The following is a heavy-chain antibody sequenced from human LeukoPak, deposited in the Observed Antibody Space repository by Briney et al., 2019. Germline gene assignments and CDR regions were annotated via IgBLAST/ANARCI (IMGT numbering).Heavy chain of an antibody. CDR3: ARLRSAAFNI. J-gene: IGHJ3*02. Sequence: GGSLRLSCAASGFTFSTSDMHWVRQATGKGLEWVSAIGTAGDTYYPGSVKGRFTISRENAKNSLYLQMNSLRAGDTAVYYCARLRSAAFNIWGQGTMVTVSS. V-gene: IGHV3-13*01. CDR1: GFTFSTSD. D-gene: IGHD4-17*01. CDR2: IGTAGDT.